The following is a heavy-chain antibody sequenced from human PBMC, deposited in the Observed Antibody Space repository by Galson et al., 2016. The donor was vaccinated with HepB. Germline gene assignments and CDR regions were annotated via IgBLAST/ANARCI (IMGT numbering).Heavy chain of an antibody. CDR2: IKQDGSEK. CDR1: GFSFSTYW. D-gene: IGHD3-10*01. V-gene: IGHV3-7*03. CDR3: ARDIGSGSFHMGYCCYGLDV. J-gene: IGHJ6*02. Sequence: SLRLSCAASGFSFSTYWMSWVRQAPGKGLEWVANIKQDGSEKYFVASVKGRFTISRDNAKNSLYLQMTSLGVEDTAVDYCARDIGSGSFHMGYCCYGLDVWGQGTTVTVSS.